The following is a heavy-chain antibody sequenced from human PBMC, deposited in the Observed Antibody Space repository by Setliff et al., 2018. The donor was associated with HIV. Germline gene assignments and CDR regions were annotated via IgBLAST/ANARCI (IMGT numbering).Heavy chain of an antibody. CDR1: GDSINSDNYY. CDR3: ARGDGYRANDAYYDTGMDV. D-gene: IGHD5-12*01. Sequence: PSETLSLTCTVSGDSINSDNYYWSWIRQPPGKGLEWIGYIYNSGYSNSKPSLKSRVTISLDTSKNQFSLKLSSVTAADTAVYYCARGDGYRANDAYYDTGMDVWGQGITVTVSS. CDR2: IYNSGYS. V-gene: IGHV4-61*01. J-gene: IGHJ6*02.